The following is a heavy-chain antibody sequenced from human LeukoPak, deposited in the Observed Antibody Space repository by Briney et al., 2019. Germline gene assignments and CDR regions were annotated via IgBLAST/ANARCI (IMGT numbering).Heavy chain of an antibody. Sequence: SETLSLTCAVYGGSFSGYYWSWIRQPPGKGLEWIGEINHSGSTNYNPSLKSRVTISVDTSKNQFSLKLSSVTAADTAVYYCASLIVEYQLLLGYFDYWGQGTLVTVSS. CDR1: GGSFSGYY. D-gene: IGHD2-2*01. V-gene: IGHV4-34*01. CDR3: ASLIVEYQLLLGYFDY. J-gene: IGHJ4*02. CDR2: INHSGST.